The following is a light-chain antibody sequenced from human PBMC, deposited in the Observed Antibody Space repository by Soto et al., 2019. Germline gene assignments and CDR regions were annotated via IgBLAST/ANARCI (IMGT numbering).Light chain of an antibody. J-gene: IGLJ1*01. Sequence: QSVLPQPASVSGSPGQSITFSRPGTRSNVGVYDYFSWYQHHQGKAPKLMIYDVIYLLSGVSNRFSGSKSGNTASLTISGFQAEDEADYYCSSYTSSSTLVFGTGTKVTVL. V-gene: IGLV2-14*03. CDR2: DVI. CDR1: RSNVGVYDY. CDR3: SSYTSSSTLV.